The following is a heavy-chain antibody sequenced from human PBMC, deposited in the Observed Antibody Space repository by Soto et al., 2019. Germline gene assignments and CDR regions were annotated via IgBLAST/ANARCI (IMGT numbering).Heavy chain of an antibody. V-gene: IGHV1-2*04. Sequence: SVKFSCKASGYTFTCYSMHWVRQAPGEGVERMGWINANGGGTNYAQKFQGWVTMTRDTPISTAYRELSRLRSDDTAVYYCPRDGSMVRGVIKYYSGMDVWGHGTPVT. CDR3: PRDGSMVRGVIKYYSGMDV. CDR2: INANGGGT. D-gene: IGHD3-10*01. J-gene: IGHJ6*02. CDR1: GYTFTCYS.